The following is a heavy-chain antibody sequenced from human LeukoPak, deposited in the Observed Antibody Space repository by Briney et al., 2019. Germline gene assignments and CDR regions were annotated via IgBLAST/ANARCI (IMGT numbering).Heavy chain of an antibody. CDR2: ISGYNGNT. J-gene: IGHJ4*02. Sequence: GASVKVSCKASGYTFTNYGLSWVRQAPGQGLEWMGWISGYNGNTIYAQKLQGRVTMTTDTSTSTAYMELRSLRSDDTAVYYCARDSSVLYDSSGYYRLDYWGQGTLITVSS. D-gene: IGHD3-22*01. V-gene: IGHV1-18*01. CDR1: GYTFTNYG. CDR3: ARDSSVLYDSSGYYRLDY.